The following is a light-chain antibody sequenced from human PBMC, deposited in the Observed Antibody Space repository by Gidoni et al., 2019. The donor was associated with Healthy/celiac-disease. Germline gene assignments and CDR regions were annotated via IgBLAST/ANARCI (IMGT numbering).Light chain of an antibody. Sequence: EIVLTQSPGTLSLSPGERATLSCRASQSVSSSYLAWYQQKSGQAPRLLIYGASSRATGIPDRVSGSRSGTDFTLTISRLEPEDFAVYYCQQYGSSPLLTFGGGTKVEIK. CDR3: QQYGSSPLLT. CDR1: QSVSSSY. J-gene: IGKJ4*01. CDR2: GAS. V-gene: IGKV3-20*01.